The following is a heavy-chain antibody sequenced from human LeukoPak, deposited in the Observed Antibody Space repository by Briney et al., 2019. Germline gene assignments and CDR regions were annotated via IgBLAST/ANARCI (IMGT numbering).Heavy chain of an antibody. CDR3: AREILVSPRTGYYYYMDV. Sequence: GGSLRLSCAASGFTVEDYDMSWVRQAPGKGLEWVANIKQDGSEKYYVDSVKGRFTISRDNAKNSLYLQMNSLRAEDTAVYYCAREILVSPRTGYYYYMDVWGKGTTVSVSS. D-gene: IGHD1-14*01. J-gene: IGHJ6*03. CDR2: IKQDGSEK. V-gene: IGHV3-7*01. CDR1: GFTVEDYD.